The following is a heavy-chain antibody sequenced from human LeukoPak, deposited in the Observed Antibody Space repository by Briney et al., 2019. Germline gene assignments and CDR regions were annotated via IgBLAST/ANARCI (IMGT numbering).Heavy chain of an antibody. V-gene: IGHV3-74*01. CDR2: ISSDGSIT. CDR3: TRQRVNEDFDF. J-gene: IGHJ4*02. D-gene: IGHD6-25*01. CDR1: GFTFSSYS. Sequence: GGSLRLSCAASGFTFSSYSMNWVRQAPGKGLVWVSRISSDGSITTYADSVKGRFTVSRDNAKNTLYLQMNSLRAEDTAVYFCTRQRVNEDFDFWGQGTLVTVSS.